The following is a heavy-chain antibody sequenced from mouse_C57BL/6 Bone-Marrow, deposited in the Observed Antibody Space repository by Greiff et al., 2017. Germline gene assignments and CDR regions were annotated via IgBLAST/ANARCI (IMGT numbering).Heavy chain of an antibody. CDR1: GYTFTSYW. V-gene: IGHV1-52*01. CDR3: ARWAYDGFFDY. CDR2: IDPSDSET. Sequence: VQLQQPGAELVRPGSSVKLSCKASGYTFTSYWMHWVKQRPIQGLEWIGNIDPSDSETHYNQKFKDKATLTVDKSSSTAYMQLSSLTSEDSAVYYCARWAYDGFFDYWGQGTTLTVSS. D-gene: IGHD2-3*01. J-gene: IGHJ2*01.